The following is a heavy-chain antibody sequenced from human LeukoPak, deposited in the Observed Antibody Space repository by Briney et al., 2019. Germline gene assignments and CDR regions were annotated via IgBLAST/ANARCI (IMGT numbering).Heavy chain of an antibody. Sequence: GGSLRLSCAASGFTFTNHAIHWVRQAPGKGLEWVAVISYDGTNKYYADSVKGRFTISRDDSKNTLYLQMNSLRAEDTAVYYCARAAHPKYDYGGNSMSFDYWGQGTLVTVSS. J-gene: IGHJ4*02. CDR3: ARAAHPKYDYGGNSMSFDY. D-gene: IGHD4-23*01. CDR1: GFTFTNHA. CDR2: ISYDGTNK. V-gene: IGHV3-30-3*01.